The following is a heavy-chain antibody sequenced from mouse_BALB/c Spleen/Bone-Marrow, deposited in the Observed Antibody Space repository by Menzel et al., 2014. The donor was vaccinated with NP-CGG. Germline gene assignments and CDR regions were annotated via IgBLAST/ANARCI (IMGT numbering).Heavy chain of an antibody. J-gene: IGHJ3*01. CDR2: INPSTGCT. Sequence: VQLQQSGAELAKPGASVKMSCKASGYTFTSYWMHWVKQRPGQGLEWIGYINPSTGCTEYNQKFKDKATSTADKSSSTAYMQLSSLTSEDSAVYYCARSAPWDGFAYWGQGTLVTVSA. V-gene: IGHV1-7*01. CDR1: GYTFTSYW. D-gene: IGHD4-1*01. CDR3: ARSAPWDGFAY.